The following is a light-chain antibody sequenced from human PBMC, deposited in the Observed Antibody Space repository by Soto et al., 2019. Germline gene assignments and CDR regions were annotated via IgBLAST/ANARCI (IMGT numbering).Light chain of an antibody. V-gene: IGLV2-8*01. Sequence: QSVLTQPPSASGSPGQSVTISCTGTSSDVGGYNWVSWYQQHPGKAPKLMIYEVIKRPSGVPDRFSGSKSGNTASLTVSGLQAEDEADYYCSSYAGSDIVVFGGGTQLTVL. CDR3: SSYAGSDIVV. CDR1: SSDVGGYNW. J-gene: IGLJ2*01. CDR2: EVI.